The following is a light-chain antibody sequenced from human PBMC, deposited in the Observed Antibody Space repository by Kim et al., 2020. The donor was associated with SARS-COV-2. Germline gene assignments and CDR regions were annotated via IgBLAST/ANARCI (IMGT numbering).Light chain of an antibody. CDR1: SSNIGAGYD. J-gene: IGLJ1*01. V-gene: IGLV1-40*01. CDR2: GNN. CDR3: QSYDSSLSGYV. Sequence: QSVLTQPPSVSGAPGQRVTISCTGSSSNIGAGYDVHWYQQPPGTAPKLLIHGNNNRPSGVPDRFSGSKSGTSASLAITGLQAEDEIDYYCQSYDSSLSGYVFGTGTKVTVL.